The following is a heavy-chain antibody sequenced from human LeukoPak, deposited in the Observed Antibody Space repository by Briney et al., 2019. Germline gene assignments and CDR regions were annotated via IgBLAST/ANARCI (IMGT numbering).Heavy chain of an antibody. Sequence: SETLSLTCTVSGGSISSYYWGWIRQPPGKGLEWIGSIYYSGSTYYNPSLKSRVTISVDTSKNQFSLKLSSVTAADTAVYYCARGDADYDILTGYYWISSFDYWGQGTLVTVSS. J-gene: IGHJ4*02. CDR2: IYYSGST. CDR3: ARGDADYDILTGYYWISSFDY. CDR1: GGSISSYY. V-gene: IGHV4-39*01. D-gene: IGHD3-9*01.